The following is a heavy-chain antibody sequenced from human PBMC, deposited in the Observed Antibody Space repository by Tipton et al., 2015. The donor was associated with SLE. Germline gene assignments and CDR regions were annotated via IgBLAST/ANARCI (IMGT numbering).Heavy chain of an antibody. CDR2: MYTSGST. CDR3: ARDASAVWFDP. CDR1: GGSISSDY. D-gene: IGHD6-19*01. J-gene: IGHJ5*02. Sequence: TLSLTCTVSGGSISSDYWSWLRQPPGKGLEWIGRMYTSGSTTYNPSLKSRVTISLDTSKNQFSLNLTSATAADTAIYYCARDASAVWFDPWGQGMLVTVSS. V-gene: IGHV4-4*08.